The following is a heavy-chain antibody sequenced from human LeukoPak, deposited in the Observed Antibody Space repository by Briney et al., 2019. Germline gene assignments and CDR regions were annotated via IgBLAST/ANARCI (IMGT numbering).Heavy chain of an antibody. CDR1: GYTFTSYG. Sequence: RASVKVSCKASGYTFTSYGISWVRQAPGQGLEWMGWISAYNGNTNYAQKFQGRVTITRNTSISTAYMELSSLRSEDTAVYYCARPATAADAFDIWGQGTMVTVSS. D-gene: IGHD6-13*01. V-gene: IGHV1-18*01. CDR2: ISAYNGNT. CDR3: ARPATAADAFDI. J-gene: IGHJ3*02.